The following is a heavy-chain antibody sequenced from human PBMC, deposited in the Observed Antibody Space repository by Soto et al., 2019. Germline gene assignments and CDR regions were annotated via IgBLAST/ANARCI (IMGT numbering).Heavy chain of an antibody. V-gene: IGHV3-21*01. D-gene: IGHD2-2*01. CDR3: ARGRNKGASKAQLLTAGMDV. CDR2: ISSSSTYI. Sequence: GGSLRLSCAASGFTFSTYNMNWVRQAPGKGLQWVSSISSSSTYIFYADSVQGRFTISRDNAKNSLFLQMNSLRVEDTAVYYCARGRNKGASKAQLLTAGMDVWGQGTTVTV. CDR1: GFTFSTYN. J-gene: IGHJ6*02.